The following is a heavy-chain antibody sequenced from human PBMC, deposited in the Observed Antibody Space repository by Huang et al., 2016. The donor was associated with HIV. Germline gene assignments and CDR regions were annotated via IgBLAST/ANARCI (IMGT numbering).Heavy chain of an antibody. CDR3: ATVDYYDTSGPQRGYFDN. CDR1: GGSFRNFA. V-gene: IGHV1-69*11. J-gene: IGHJ4*02. Sequence: QVQLVQSGAEVKKPGSSVKVSCKASGGSFRNFAIGWVRQAHGKGLEWMGRIIPTLGTANYAQKVQGRVTIIADESTSTAYMELSSLRSEDTAVYYCATVDYYDTSGPQRGYFDNWGQGTLVTVSS. D-gene: IGHD3-22*01. CDR2: IIPTLGTA.